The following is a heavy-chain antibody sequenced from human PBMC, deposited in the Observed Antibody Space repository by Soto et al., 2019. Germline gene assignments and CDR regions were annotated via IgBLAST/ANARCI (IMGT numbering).Heavy chain of an antibody. CDR3: VKTRVGGSYSHWSFAS. CDR2: IHGDGDYM. J-gene: IGHJ2*01. Sequence: EVQLLDSGGGLVQPGGSLRLSCAASGFTFSCCAMSWVRQAPGKGLEWVSTIHGDGDYMQYTDSVKGRFTISRDNSRNTLYLQMDSLRGDYTAVYYCVKTRVGGSYSHWSFASWCRGTLVSVSS. V-gene: IGHV3-23*01. CDR1: GFTFSCCA. D-gene: IGHD1-26*01.